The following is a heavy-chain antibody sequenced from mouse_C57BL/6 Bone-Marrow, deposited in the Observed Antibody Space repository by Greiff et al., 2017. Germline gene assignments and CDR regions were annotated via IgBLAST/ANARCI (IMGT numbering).Heavy chain of an antibody. CDR3: ARRGYYGPNWYFDV. V-gene: IGHV5-17*01. D-gene: IGHD1-1*01. J-gene: IGHJ1*03. CDR1: GFTFSDYG. Sequence: EVKLMESGGGLVKPGGSLKLSCAASGFTFSDYGMHWVRQAPEKGLEWVAYISSGSSTIYYADTVTGRFTISRDNAKNTLFLQMTSLRSEDTAMYSCARRGYYGPNWYFDVWGTGTTVTVSS. CDR2: ISSGSSTI.